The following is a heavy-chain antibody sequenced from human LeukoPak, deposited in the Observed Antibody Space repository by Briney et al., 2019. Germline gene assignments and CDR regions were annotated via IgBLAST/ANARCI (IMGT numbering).Heavy chain of an antibody. J-gene: IGHJ3*02. V-gene: IGHV4-4*07. D-gene: IGHD3-22*01. CDR1: GGSISSYY. CDR2: IYTSGST. Sequence: KSSETLSLTCTVSGGSISSYYWSWIRQPAGKGLEWIGRIYTSGSTNYNPSLKSRVTMSVDTSKNQFSLKLSSVTAADTAVYYCARDRASYYDSSGYYYVDPLDIWGQGTMVTVSS. CDR3: ARDRASYYDSSGYYYVDPLDI.